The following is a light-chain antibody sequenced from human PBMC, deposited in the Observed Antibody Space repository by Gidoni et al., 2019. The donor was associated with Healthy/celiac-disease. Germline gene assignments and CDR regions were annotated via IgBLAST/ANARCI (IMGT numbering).Light chain of an antibody. V-gene: IGLV3-21*04. CDR2: YDS. Sequence: SVSVAPGKTARITCGGNNIGSKSVHWYQQKPGQAPVLVIYYDSDRPSGIPERFSGSNSGNTATLTISRVEAGDEADYYCQVWDSSSVVFGGGTKLTVL. CDR1: NIGSKS. J-gene: IGLJ2*01. CDR3: QVWDSSSVV.